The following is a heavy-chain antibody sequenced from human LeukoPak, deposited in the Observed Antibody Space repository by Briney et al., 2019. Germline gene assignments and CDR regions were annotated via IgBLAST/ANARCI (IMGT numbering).Heavy chain of an antibody. J-gene: IGHJ4*02. CDR2: ISAYNGNT. Sequence: ASVKVSCKASGYTFTGYYMHWVRQAPGQGLEWMVWISAYNGNTNYAQKLQGRVTMTTDTSTSTAYMELRSLRSDDTAVYYCARRYCGGDCYPGGDYFDYWGQGTLVTVSS. CDR3: ARRYCGGDCYPGGDYFDY. CDR1: GYTFTGYY. V-gene: IGHV1-18*04. D-gene: IGHD2-21*02.